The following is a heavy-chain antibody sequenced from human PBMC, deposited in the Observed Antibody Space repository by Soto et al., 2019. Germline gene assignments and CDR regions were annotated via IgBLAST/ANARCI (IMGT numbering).Heavy chain of an antibody. CDR2: ISYDGNNI. CDR1: GFTFSSYA. D-gene: IGHD6-13*01. CDR3: ARDAGAYSSSWYFDY. V-gene: IGHV3-30-3*01. Sequence: GGSLRLSCAASGFTFSSYAMHWVRQAPGKGLEWVALISYDGNNIYYADSVKGRFTISRDSSKNTLYLQMSSLTIEDTAVYYCARDAGAYSSSWYFDYWGRGTLVTVSS. J-gene: IGHJ4*02.